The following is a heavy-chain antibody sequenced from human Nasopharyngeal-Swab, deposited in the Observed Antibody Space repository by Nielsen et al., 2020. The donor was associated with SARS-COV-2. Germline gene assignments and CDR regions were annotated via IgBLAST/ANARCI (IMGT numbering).Heavy chain of an antibody. CDR2: VHFLGST. V-gene: IGHV4-59*13. CDR3: ARDSYREAFDI. CDR1: GGSISSYY. Sequence: SETLSLTCAVSGGSISSYYWNWIRQPPGKGLEWIGYVHFLGSTDYNPSLKSRVTISLDTSNYQFSLRLSSVTAADTAVYYCARDSYREAFDIWGQGTMATVSS. J-gene: IGHJ3*02.